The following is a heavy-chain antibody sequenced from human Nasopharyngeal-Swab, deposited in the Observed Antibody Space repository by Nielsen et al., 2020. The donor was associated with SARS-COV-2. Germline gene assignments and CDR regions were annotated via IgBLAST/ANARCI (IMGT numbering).Heavy chain of an antibody. Sequence: SVKVSCKASGGTFSSYAISWVRQAPGQGLEWMGGIIPIFGTANYAQKFQGRVTITADESTSTAYMELSSLRSEDTAVYYCATYSGSYSGVDYYYGMDVWGQGATVTVSS. D-gene: IGHD1-26*01. CDR3: ATYSGSYSGVDYYYGMDV. CDR1: GGTFSSYA. V-gene: IGHV1-69*13. CDR2: IIPIFGTA. J-gene: IGHJ6*02.